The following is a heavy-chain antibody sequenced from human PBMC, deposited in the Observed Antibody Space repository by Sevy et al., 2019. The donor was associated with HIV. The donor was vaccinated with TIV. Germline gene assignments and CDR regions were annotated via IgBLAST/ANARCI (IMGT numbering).Heavy chain of an antibody. D-gene: IGHD6-19*01. Sequence: GGSLRLSCAASGFSFGSYWMTWVRQAPGKGLEWVANINRDESARNYVDSVKGRFTISRDNAKNLLYLQINSLRVDDTAVYYCVTDDRPSGWLSDFWGPGAQVTVSS. J-gene: IGHJ4*02. CDR1: GFSFGSYW. CDR2: INRDESAR. V-gene: IGHV3-7*01. CDR3: VTDDRPSGWLSDF.